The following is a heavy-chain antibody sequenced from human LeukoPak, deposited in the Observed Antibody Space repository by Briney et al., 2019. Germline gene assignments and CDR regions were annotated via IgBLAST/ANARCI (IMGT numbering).Heavy chain of an antibody. J-gene: IGHJ3*02. CDR2: INPNSGCT. D-gene: IGHD1-26*01. V-gene: IGHV1-2*06. CDR1: GYTFTGYY. Sequence: ASVKVSCXASGYTFTGYYMHWVRQAPGQGLEWMGRINPNSGCTNYAQKFQGRVTMTRDTSISTAYMELSRLRSDDTAVYYCARVGWPLEYAFDIWGQGTMVTVSS. CDR3: ARVGWPLEYAFDI.